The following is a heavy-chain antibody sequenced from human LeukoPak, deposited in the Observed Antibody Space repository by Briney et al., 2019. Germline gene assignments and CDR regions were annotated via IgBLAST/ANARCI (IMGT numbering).Heavy chain of an antibody. CDR2: ISGSSDTT. CDR3: AKERTVTTRGSAFDF. CDR1: GFTFSSYA. J-gene: IGHJ3*01. V-gene: IGHV3-23*01. Sequence: PGGSLRLSCAASGFTFSSYAMSWVRQAPGKGLEWVSTISGSSDTTYYADSVKGRFTISRDNSRNTLYLQMNSLRVEDTAVYYCAKERTVTTRGSAFDFWGQGTLITVSS. D-gene: IGHD4-17*01.